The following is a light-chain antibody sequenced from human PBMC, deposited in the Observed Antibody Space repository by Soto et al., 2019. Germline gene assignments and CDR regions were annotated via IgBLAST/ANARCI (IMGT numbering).Light chain of an antibody. CDR1: NSNIVKNY. J-gene: IGLJ2*01. CDR3: GTWDTSLSAVV. Sequence: QSVLTQPPSVSAVPGQKVTISCSGSNSNIVKNYVSWYQHLPGTAPKVLIYDDTKRPSGIPDRFSGSKSGTSATLGITGLQTGDEADYFCGTWDTSLSAVVFGGGTKLTVL. V-gene: IGLV1-51*01. CDR2: DDT.